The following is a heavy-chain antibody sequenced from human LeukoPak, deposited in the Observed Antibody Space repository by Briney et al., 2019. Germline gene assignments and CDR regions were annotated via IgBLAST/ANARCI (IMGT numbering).Heavy chain of an antibody. CDR2: IYYSGST. V-gene: IGHV4-39*01. CDR1: GGSISSSSYY. J-gene: IGHJ4*02. CDR3: ARQHRSWRYYFDY. Sequence: SETLSLTCTVSGGSISSSSYYWGWIRQPPRKGLEWIGSIYYSGSTYYNPSLKSRVTISVDTSKNQFSLKLSSVTAADTAVYYCARQHRSWRYYFDYWGQGTLVTVSS. D-gene: IGHD6-13*01.